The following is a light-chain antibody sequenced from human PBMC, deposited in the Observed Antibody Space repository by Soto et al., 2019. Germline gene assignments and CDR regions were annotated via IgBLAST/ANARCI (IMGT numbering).Light chain of an antibody. CDR2: EVT. CDR1: GTDVGTYNF. V-gene: IGLV2-23*02. Sequence: QSALTQPASVSGSPGQSITISCTGSGTDVGTYNFVSWFQRHPGKAAQLIIYEVTERPSGVSPRFSGSKSVNTASLTISGLRAEDEPDYFCCSFAGRKTWVFGGGTKLTVL. CDR3: CSFAGRKTWV. J-gene: IGLJ3*02.